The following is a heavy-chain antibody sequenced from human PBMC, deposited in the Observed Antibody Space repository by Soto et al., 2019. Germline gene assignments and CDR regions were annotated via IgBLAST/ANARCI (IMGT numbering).Heavy chain of an antibody. CDR3: ARGWATTAGTGDN. J-gene: IGHJ4*02. CDR2: IKQDGSET. V-gene: IGHV3-7*01. D-gene: IGHD6-19*01. CDR1: GFSFSNYW. Sequence: ELQLVESGGGLVQPGGSLRLSCVVSGFSFSNYWMSWVRQAPGKGLEWVANIKQDGSETYYVDSVKGRFTISIDNAKNSLYLQMTSLRGDDTAVYYCARGWATTAGTGDNWGQGTLVIVSS.